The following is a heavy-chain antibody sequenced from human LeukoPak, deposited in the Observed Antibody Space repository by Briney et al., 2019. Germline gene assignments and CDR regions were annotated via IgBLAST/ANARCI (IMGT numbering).Heavy chain of an antibody. V-gene: IGHV3-23*01. CDR1: GFTFSSYA. CDR2: ISGSGGST. Sequence: GGSLRLSCAASGFTFSSYAMSWVRQAPVKGLEWVSAISGSGGSTYYADSVKGRFTISRDNSKNTLYLQMNSLTAEETAVYYCAKPGKDYYGSGRYYGYWGQGTLVTVSS. J-gene: IGHJ4*02. D-gene: IGHD3-10*01. CDR3: AKPGKDYYGSGRYYGY.